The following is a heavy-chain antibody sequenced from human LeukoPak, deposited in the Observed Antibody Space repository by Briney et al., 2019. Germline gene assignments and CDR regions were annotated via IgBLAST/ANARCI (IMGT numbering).Heavy chain of an antibody. Sequence: GGSLRLSCVVSGFTFDEYAINWVRQAPGKGLEWVSNINWNGGSTGYGDSVKGRFTISRDNAKNSVFLQMHSLRADDTALYYWARDMLLGDAFDIWGQGTMVIVSS. CDR2: INWNGGST. CDR1: GFTFDEYA. CDR3: ARDMLLGDAFDI. V-gene: IGHV3-20*04. D-gene: IGHD3-10*02. J-gene: IGHJ3*02.